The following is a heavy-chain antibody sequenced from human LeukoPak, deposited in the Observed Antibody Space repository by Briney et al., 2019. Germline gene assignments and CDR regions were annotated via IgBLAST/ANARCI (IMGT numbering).Heavy chain of an antibody. V-gene: IGHV3-74*01. Sequence: GGSLRLSCAASGFTFSDTWMHWVRQAPGKGLVWVSRIRSDGSDTRYAESVKGRFTISRDNAKNSLYLQMNSLRAEDTAVYYCASLIRGEYYFDYWGQGTLVTVSS. J-gene: IGHJ4*02. CDR2: IRSDGSDT. CDR1: GFTFSDTW. CDR3: ASLIRGEYYFDY. D-gene: IGHD3-10*01.